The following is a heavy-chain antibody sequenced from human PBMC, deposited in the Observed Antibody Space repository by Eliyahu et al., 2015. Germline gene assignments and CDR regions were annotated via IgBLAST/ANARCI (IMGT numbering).Heavy chain of an antibody. V-gene: IGHV1-24*01. CDR3: ATDIPKIAAAGTGWFDP. CDR1: GXTLXEXX. J-gene: IGHJ5*02. Sequence: QVQLVQSVAEVKKXXASVKVSCKVSGXTLXEXXXHWVRQAPGXGLEWMGGFDPEDGETIYAQKFQGRVTMTEDTSTDTAYMELSSLRSEDTAVYYCATDIPKIAAAGTGWFDPWGQGTLVTVSS. CDR2: FDPEDGET. D-gene: IGHD6-13*01.